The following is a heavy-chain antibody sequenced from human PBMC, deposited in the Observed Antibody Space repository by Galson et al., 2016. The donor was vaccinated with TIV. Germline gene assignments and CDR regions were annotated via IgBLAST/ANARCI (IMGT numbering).Heavy chain of an antibody. J-gene: IGHJ5*02. V-gene: IGHV5-10-1*01. D-gene: IGHD3-10*01. CDR1: GYRFTSYW. CDR2: IDPTDSYT. Sequence: QSGAEVKKPGESLRISCKGSGYRFTSYWINWVRQMPGKGLEWMGRIDPTDSYTNYSPSFQGHVTISAYKSSTTAYLQWSSLKASDTAIYYCARGVSSGSACLVPWGPGTPVTVSS. CDR3: ARGVSSGSACLVP.